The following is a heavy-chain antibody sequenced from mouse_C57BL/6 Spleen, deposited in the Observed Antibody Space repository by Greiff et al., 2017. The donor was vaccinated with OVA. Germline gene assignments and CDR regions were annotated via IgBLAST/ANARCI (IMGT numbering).Heavy chain of an antibody. CDR3: ARYLYGSSPYFDY. CDR2: IHPNSGST. V-gene: IGHV1-64*01. J-gene: IGHJ2*01. Sequence: VQLQQPGAELVKPGASVKLSCKASGYTFTSYWMLWVKQRPGQGLEWIGMIHPNSGSTNYNEKFKSKATLTVDKSSSTAYMQLSSLTSEDSAVYYCARYLYGSSPYFDYWGQGTTLTVSS. D-gene: IGHD1-1*01. CDR1: GYTFTSYW.